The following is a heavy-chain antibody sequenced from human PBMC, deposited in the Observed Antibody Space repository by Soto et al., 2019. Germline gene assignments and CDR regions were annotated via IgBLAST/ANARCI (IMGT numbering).Heavy chain of an antibody. J-gene: IGHJ4*02. CDR2: ISYDGSTK. CDR1: GFTFNSYA. D-gene: IGHD3-9*01. Sequence: PGGSLRLSCAASGFTFNSYAMHWVRQAPGKGLEWVAVISYDGSTKYYGDSVKGRFTISRDTTKNTLYVQMNSLRAEDTAVYYCARGGPTQVWLSGAFDCWGQGTLVTVSS. CDR3: ARGGPTQVWLSGAFDC. V-gene: IGHV3-30-3*01.